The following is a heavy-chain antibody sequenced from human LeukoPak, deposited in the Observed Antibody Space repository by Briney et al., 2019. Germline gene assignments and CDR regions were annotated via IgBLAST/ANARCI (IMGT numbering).Heavy chain of an antibody. J-gene: IGHJ6*02. V-gene: IGHV1-18*01. D-gene: IGHD6-13*01. CDR2: ISAYNGNT. CDR3: AREAAAAGTPLYYYYGMDV. Sequence: ASVKVSCKASGYTFTSYGISWVRQAPGQGLEWMGWISAYNGNTNYAQKLQGRVTMTTDTSTSTAYVELRSLRSDDTAVYYCAREAAAAGTPLYYYYGMDVWGQGTTVTVSS. CDR1: GYTFTSYG.